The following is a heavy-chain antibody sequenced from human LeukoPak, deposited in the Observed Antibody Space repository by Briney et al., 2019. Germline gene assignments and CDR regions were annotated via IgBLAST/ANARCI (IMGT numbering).Heavy chain of an antibody. Sequence: SETLSLTCAVYGGPFSGYYWSWIRQPPGKGLEWIGEINHSGSTNYNPSLKSRVTISVDTSKNQFSLKLSSVTAADTAVYYCARTGWGLRPWKIYTYYFDYWGQGTLVTVSS. D-gene: IGHD2-21*02. J-gene: IGHJ4*02. CDR1: GGPFSGYY. CDR3: ARTGWGLRPWKIYTYYFDY. CDR2: INHSGST. V-gene: IGHV4-34*01.